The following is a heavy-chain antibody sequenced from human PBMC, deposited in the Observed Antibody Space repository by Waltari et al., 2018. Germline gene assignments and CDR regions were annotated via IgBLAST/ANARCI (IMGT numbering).Heavy chain of an antibody. J-gene: IGHJ4*02. Sequence: QVQLQESGPGLVKPSETLSLTCTVAGGPVNRYYWSWIRQPPGKGLEWIGHIYYNGNTDYNPSLKSRVTILVDTSKNQVSLKLTSVTAADTALYFCAREIYGGNSRPYDHWGQGTLVTVAS. V-gene: IGHV4-59*02. CDR2: IYYNGNT. CDR1: GGPVNRYY. CDR3: AREIYGGNSRPYDH. D-gene: IGHD2-21*02.